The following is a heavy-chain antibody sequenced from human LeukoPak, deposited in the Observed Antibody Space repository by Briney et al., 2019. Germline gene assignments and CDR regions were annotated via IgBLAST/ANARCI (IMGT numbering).Heavy chain of an antibody. CDR3: SWYGSAYGEGSDF. Sequence: GGSLRLSCAASGFTFSSYAMSWVRQAPGKGLEWVSAISGSGGRTYYADSVNGRFTISKNNSMDTLHMQINILTTEATSVYYCSWYGSAYGEGSDFWGQGTLVTVSS. J-gene: IGHJ4*02. D-gene: IGHD3-10*01. V-gene: IGHV3-23*01. CDR1: GFTFSSYA. CDR2: ISGSGGRT.